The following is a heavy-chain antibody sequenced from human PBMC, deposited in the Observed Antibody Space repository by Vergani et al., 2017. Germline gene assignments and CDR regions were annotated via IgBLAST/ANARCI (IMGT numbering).Heavy chain of an antibody. CDR2: ISWNSGSI. V-gene: IGHV3-9*01. CDR1: GFTFDDYA. Sequence: EVQLVESGGGLVQPGRSLRLSCAASGFTFDDYAMHWVRQAPGKGLEWVSGISWNSGSIGYADSVKGRFTISRDNAKNSLYLQMNSLRAEDTAVYYCARGGSSWPYYYYYMDVWGKGTTVTVSS. CDR3: ARGGSSWPYYYYYMDV. J-gene: IGHJ6*03. D-gene: IGHD6-13*01.